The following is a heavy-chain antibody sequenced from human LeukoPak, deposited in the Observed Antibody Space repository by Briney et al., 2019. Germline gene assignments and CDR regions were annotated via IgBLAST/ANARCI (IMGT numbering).Heavy chain of an antibody. V-gene: IGHV3-30*02. CDR1: GFTFSSYG. CDR2: IRYDGSNK. Sequence: GGSLRLSCAASGFTFSSYGMHWVRQAPGKGLEWVAFIRYDGSNKYYADSVKGRFTISRDNSKNTLYLQMNSLRAEDTAVYYCAKSLGINYYYYMDVWGKGTTVTVSS. J-gene: IGHJ6*03. CDR3: AKSLGINYYYYMDV. D-gene: IGHD7-27*01.